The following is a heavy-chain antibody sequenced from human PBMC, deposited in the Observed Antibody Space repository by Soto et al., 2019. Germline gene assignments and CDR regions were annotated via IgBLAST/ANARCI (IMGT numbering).Heavy chain of an antibody. CDR2: INPSGGST. J-gene: IGHJ4*02. D-gene: IGHD3-22*01. CDR1: GYTFTSYY. CDR3: ASWGSDYYDSSGYKGGVDY. Sequence: ASVKVSCKASGYTFTSYYMHWVRQAPGQGLEWMGIINPSGGSTSYAQKFQGRVTMTRDTSTSTVYMELSSLRSEDTAVYYCASWGSDYYDSSGYKGGVDYRGQGTLVTVSS. V-gene: IGHV1-46*01.